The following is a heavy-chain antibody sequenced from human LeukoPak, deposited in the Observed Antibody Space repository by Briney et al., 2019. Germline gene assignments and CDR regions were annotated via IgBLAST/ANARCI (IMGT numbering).Heavy chain of an antibody. CDR3: ARTGDGAAAEDY. CDR1: GFTFSGHS. D-gene: IGHD6-13*01. Sequence: PGGSLRLSCAASGFTFSGHSMNWVRQAPGKGLEWVSSISSSGTYTHYADSVKGRFTIFRDNAKNSLYLQMNSLRAENTAVYYCARTGDGAAAEDYWGQGTLVTVSS. J-gene: IGHJ4*02. V-gene: IGHV3-21*01. CDR2: ISSSGTYT.